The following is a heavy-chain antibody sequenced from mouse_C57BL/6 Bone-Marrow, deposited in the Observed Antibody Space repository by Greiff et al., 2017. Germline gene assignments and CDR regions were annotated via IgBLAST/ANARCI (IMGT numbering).Heavy chain of an antibody. CDR1: GYTFTSYG. J-gene: IGHJ4*01. Sequence: VKLQESGAELARPGASVKLSCKASGYTFTSYGISWVKQRTGQGLEWIGEIYPRSGNTYYTEKFKGKATLSADKSSSTAYMELRSLTSEDSSVDFCARYYCYGSSYAMDYWGQGTSVTVSS. CDR2: IYPRSGNT. CDR3: ARYYCYGSSYAMDY. D-gene: IGHD1-1*01. V-gene: IGHV1-81*01.